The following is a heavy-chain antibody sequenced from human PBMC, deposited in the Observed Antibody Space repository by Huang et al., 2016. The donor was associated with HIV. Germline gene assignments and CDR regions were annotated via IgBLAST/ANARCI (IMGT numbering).Heavy chain of an antibody. V-gene: IGHV4-34*01. Sequence: QVQLLQRGAGLLRASETLSLTCGVYVGSFSDYYWTWIRQPPGQGLEGIGEVHHSGNSNSIPSFRSRASLSIDTSKNQFSLTLDSVSAADTAVYYCARLVAVNGYYYMDVWGKGTTVTVSS. J-gene: IGHJ6*03. D-gene: IGHD3-22*01. CDR3: ARLVAVNGYYYMDV. CDR2: VHHSGNS. CDR1: VGSFSDYY.